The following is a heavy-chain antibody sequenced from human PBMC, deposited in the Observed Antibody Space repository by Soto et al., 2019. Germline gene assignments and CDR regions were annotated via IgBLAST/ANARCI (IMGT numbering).Heavy chain of an antibody. D-gene: IGHD6-13*01. Sequence: GSLRLSCAASGFTFSRYGMHWVRQGPGKGLEWVAVISYDGSKKYYADSVKGRFTISRDNSKNTLYLQMNSLRAEDTAVYYCAKDPGIAVAGSLSEHIQHWAQGTLVTVSS. CDR1: GFTFSRYG. J-gene: IGHJ1*01. V-gene: IGHV3-30*18. CDR2: ISYDGSKK. CDR3: AKDPGIAVAGSLSEHIQH.